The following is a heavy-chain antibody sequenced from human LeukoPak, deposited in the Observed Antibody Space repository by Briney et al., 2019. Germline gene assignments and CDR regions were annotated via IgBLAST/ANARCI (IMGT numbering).Heavy chain of an antibody. D-gene: IGHD5-12*01. V-gene: IGHV3-21*04. CDR2: ISSSSSYT. CDR1: GFTFSSYS. Sequence: GGSLRLSCAASGFTFSSYSMNWVRQAPGKGLEWVSSISSSSSYTNYADSVKGRFTISRDNAKNSLYLQMNSLRAEDTAVYYCARGGYSGYDWVDYWGQGTLVTVSS. CDR3: ARGGYSGYDWVDY. J-gene: IGHJ4*02.